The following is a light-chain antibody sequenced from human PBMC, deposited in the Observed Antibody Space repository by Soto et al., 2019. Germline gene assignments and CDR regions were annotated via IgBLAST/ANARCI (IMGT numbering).Light chain of an antibody. V-gene: IGKV1-5*03. J-gene: IGKJ1*01. CDR1: QTISSG. Sequence: IQMTQSPSTLSGSVGDRVTIPCRASQTISSGLAWYQQKPGKAPKLLIYKASSLESGVPSRFSGSGSGTEFTLTISSLQPDDFATYYCQQYETFGQGTKVDIK. CDR2: KAS. CDR3: QQYET.